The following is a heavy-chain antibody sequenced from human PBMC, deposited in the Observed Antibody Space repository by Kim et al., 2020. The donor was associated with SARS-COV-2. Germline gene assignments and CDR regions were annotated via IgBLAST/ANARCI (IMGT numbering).Heavy chain of an antibody. D-gene: IGHD1-26*01. CDR3: ARGSSGSYPRSFDI. CDR2: INSDGSST. CDR1: GFTFSSYW. J-gene: IGHJ3*02. V-gene: IGHV3-74*01. Sequence: GGSLRLSCEASGFTFSSYWMHWVRQAPGKGLLWVSRINSDGSSTTYADSVKGRFTLSRDNTKNTLYLQMNSLRAEDTAVYYCARGSSGSYPRSFDIWGQGTMVTVSS.